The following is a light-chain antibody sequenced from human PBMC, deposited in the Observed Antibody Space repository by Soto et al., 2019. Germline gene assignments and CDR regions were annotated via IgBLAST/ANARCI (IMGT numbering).Light chain of an antibody. CDR3: QKYNSAPWT. J-gene: IGKJ1*01. V-gene: IGKV1-27*01. Sequence: DIQMTQSPSSLSASVGDRVTISCRTSQGITNYLAWYQQKPGKVPKLLIYAASTLQSGVPSRFSGSGSGADFTLTISSLQPEDVATYYCQKYNSAPWTFGQGTKVEIK. CDR2: AAS. CDR1: QGITNY.